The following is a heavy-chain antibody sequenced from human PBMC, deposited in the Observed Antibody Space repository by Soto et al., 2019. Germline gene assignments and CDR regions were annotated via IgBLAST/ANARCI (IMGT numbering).Heavy chain of an antibody. CDR2: ISYDGSNE. CDR1: GFTFSSYA. CDR3: ARGGPHSSGWDYFDY. V-gene: IGHV3-30-3*01. J-gene: IGHJ4*02. D-gene: IGHD6-19*01. Sequence: PGGSLRLSCAASGFTFSSYAMHWVRQAPGKGLEWVAVISYDGSNEYYADSVKGRFTISRDNSKNTLYLQMNSLRAEDTAVYYCARGGPHSSGWDYFDYWGQGTLVTVSS.